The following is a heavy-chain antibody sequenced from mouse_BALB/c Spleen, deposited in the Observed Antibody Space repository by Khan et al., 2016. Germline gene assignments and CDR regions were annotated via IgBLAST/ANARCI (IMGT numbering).Heavy chain of an antibody. J-gene: IGHJ3*01. Sequence: EVELVDSGGGLVKPGGSLKLSCAASGFAFSSYDMSWVRQTPEKRLEWVATISSGGSYTYYPDSVQGRFTISRDNARNTLYLQMSSLRSEDTALYYCARRDYGSSYKGFAYWGQGTLVTVSA. CDR1: GFAFSSYD. CDR2: ISSGGSYT. CDR3: ARRDYGSSYKGFAY. D-gene: IGHD1-1*01. V-gene: IGHV5-9*02.